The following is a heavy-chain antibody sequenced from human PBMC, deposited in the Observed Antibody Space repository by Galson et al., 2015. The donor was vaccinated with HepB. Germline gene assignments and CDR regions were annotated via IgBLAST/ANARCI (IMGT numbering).Heavy chain of an antibody. Sequence: TLSLTCTVSGGSISSGDYYWSWIRQHPGKGLEWIGYIYYSGSTYYNPSLKSRVTISVDTSKNQFSLKLSSVTAADTAVYYCARSLGGGGWLPPFDYWGQGTLVTVSS. J-gene: IGHJ4*02. D-gene: IGHD6-19*01. CDR1: GGSISSGDYY. CDR3: ARSLGGGGWLPPFDY. V-gene: IGHV4-31*03. CDR2: IYYSGST.